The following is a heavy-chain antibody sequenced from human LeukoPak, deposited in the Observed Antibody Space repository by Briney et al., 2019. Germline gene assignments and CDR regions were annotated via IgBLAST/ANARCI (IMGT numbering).Heavy chain of an antibody. D-gene: IGHD6-13*01. V-gene: IGHV3-49*04. Sequence: PGGSVTLSCTASGFTFGDYAMSWVRQAPGKGLEWVGFIRSKAYGGTTEYAASVKGRFTISRDDSKSIAYLQMNSLKTEDTAVYYCTTRPSSSWYPGDFQHWGQGVLVTVSS. CDR2: IRSKAYGGTT. CDR1: GFTFGDYA. CDR3: TTRPSSSWYPGDFQH. J-gene: IGHJ1*01.